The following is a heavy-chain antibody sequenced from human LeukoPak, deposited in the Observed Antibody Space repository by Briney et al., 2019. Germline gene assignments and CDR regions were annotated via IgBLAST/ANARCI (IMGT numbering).Heavy chain of an antibody. V-gene: IGHV3-15*01. CDR3: TTELAGYYYGSGSYEVDV. CDR2: IKSKTDGGTT. J-gene: IGHJ6*02. D-gene: IGHD3-10*01. CDR1: GFTFSNAW. Sequence: GGSLRLSCAASGFTFSNAWMSWVRQAPGKGLEWVGRIKSKTDGGTTDYAAPVKGRFTISRDDSKNTLYLQMNSLKTEDTAVYYCTTELAGYYYGSGSYEVDVWGQGTTVTVSS.